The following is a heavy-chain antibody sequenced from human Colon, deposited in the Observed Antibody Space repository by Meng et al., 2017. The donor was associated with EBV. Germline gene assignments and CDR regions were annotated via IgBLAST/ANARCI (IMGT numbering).Heavy chain of an antibody. V-gene: IGHV3-21*02. J-gene: IGHJ4*02. Sequence: EVQLVESGGGLVKPGGSLSLPCAASGFSFSSYNMNWVRQAPGKGLEWVASISETSTEIHYADSVKGRVSVSRDNAKNSLYLQMNSLRAEDTAVYYCATYMYFYRDFDYWGQGTLVTVSS. CDR1: GFSFSSYN. CDR2: ISETSTEI. CDR3: ATYMYFYRDFDY. D-gene: IGHD3-10*01.